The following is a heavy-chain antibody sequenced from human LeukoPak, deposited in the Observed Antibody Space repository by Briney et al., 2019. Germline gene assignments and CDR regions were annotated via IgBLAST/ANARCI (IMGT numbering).Heavy chain of an antibody. D-gene: IGHD1-26*01. CDR3: ASICGSYGTPDAFDI. J-gene: IGHJ3*02. V-gene: IGHV1-46*01. CDR2: INPSGGST. Sequence: ASVKVSCKASGYTFTSYYMHWVRQAPGQGLEWMGIINPSGGSTSYAQKFQGRVTMTRDTSTSTVYMELSSLRSEDTAVYYCASICGSYGTPDAFDIWGQGTMVTVSS. CDR1: GYTFTSYY.